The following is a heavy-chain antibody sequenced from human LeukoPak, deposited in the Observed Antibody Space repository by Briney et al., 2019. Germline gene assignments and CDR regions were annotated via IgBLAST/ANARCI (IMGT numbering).Heavy chain of an antibody. CDR3: AHRDHGNY. CDR2: ISGSGGST. CDR1: GFTFISYA. D-gene: IGHD1-14*01. J-gene: IGHJ4*02. V-gene: IGHV3-23*01. Sequence: GGSLRLSCAASGFTFISYAVSWVRQAPGKGLEWVSAISGSGGSTYYADSVKGRFTISIDNSKNTLYLQMNSLRAEDTAVYYCAHRDHGNYWGQGTLVTVSS.